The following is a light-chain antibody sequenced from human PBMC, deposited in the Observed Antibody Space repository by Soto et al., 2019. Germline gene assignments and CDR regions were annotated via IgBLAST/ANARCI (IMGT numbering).Light chain of an antibody. CDR2: EVT. V-gene: IGLV2-14*01. J-gene: IGLJ3*02. CDR1: SNDVGGFNY. CDR3: ASYTSTSILL. Sequence: QSALTQPASVSGSPGQSITISCTGTSNDVGGFNYVSWYQQHPGKAPKLMIYEVTNRPSGVSNRFSGSKSGNTASLTISGLQAEDEADYYCASYTSTSILLFGGGTKLTVL.